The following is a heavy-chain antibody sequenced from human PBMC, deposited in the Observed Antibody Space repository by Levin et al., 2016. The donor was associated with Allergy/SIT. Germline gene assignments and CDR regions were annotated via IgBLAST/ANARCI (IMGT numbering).Heavy chain of an antibody. D-gene: IGHD3-10*01. V-gene: IGHV3-21*01. CDR1: GFTFSDYS. CDR3: ARDGSMVRGANYHMDV. CDR2: ISSSSTYI. J-gene: IGHJ6*02. Sequence: GGSLRLSCAASGFTFSDYSMNWVRQAPGKGLEWVSSISSSSTYIYYADSVKGRFTISRDNAKNSLYLQMNSLRAEDTAVYYCARDGSMVRGANYHMDVWGQGTTVTVSS.